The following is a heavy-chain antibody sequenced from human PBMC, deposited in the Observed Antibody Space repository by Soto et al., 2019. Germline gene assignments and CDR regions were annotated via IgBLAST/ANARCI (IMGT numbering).Heavy chain of an antibody. J-gene: IGHJ6*03. Sequence: GGSLRLSCAASGFTFSDYYMSWIRQAPGKGLEWVSYISSSGSTIYYADSVKGRFTISRDNAKNSLYLQMNSLRAEDTAVYYCARDASHYYYYYMDVWGKGTTVTVSS. CDR3: ARDASHYYYYYMDV. V-gene: IGHV3-11*01. CDR2: ISSSGSTI. CDR1: GFTFSDYY.